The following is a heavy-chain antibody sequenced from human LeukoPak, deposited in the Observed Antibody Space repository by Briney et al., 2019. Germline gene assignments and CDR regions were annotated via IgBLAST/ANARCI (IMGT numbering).Heavy chain of an antibody. CDR2: ISSSGSSV. V-gene: IGHV3-48*04. Sequence: GGSLRLSCAASGFTFSSYSMNWVRQAPGKGLEWISYISSSGSSVNYADSVKGRFTISRDNAKNSLYLQMNSLRADDTAVYYCARGQLWKDDWGQGTLVTVSS. D-gene: IGHD5-18*01. CDR3: ARGQLWKDD. CDR1: GFTFSSYS. J-gene: IGHJ4*02.